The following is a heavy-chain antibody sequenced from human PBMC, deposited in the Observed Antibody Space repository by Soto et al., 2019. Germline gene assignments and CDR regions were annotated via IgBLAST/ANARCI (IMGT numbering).Heavy chain of an antibody. V-gene: IGHV4-39*01. CDR1: GGSISSSRSY. CDR2: IFYSGST. CDR3: ARQRTTADIDLWFDP. J-gene: IGHJ5*02. Sequence: QLQLQESGPGLVKASETLSLTCNVSGGSISSSRSYWAWIRQPPGKGLEWIANIFYSGSTYYNPSLASRVTVSVDTSKNQFSLKLSSVTAADTAVYYCARQRTTADIDLWFDPWGQGTLVTVSS. D-gene: IGHD2-2*01.